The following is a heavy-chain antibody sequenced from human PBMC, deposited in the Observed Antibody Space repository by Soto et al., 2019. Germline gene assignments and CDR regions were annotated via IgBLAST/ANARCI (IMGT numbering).Heavy chain of an antibody. D-gene: IGHD1-26*01. CDR2: IFPADSDT. Sequence: GESLKISCKASGYRFSSYWIGWVRQMPGKGLEWMGIIFPADSDTRYSPSFQGQVTISADKSTATAYLQWSSLEASDTAMYYCARRGSRNELYGMDVWGQGTTVTVSS. CDR1: GYRFSSYW. CDR3: ARRGSRNELYGMDV. J-gene: IGHJ6*02. V-gene: IGHV5-51*01.